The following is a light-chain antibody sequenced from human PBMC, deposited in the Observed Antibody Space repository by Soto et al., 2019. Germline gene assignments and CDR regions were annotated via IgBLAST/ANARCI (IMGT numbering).Light chain of an antibody. CDR3: QQHNNRPLT. CDR1: QSVSRN. J-gene: IGKJ4*01. CDR2: GIS. Sequence: EIVMTQSPATLSVSPGERATLSCRASQSVSRNLAWYQQKPGQAPRLLMYGISPRATGIPARFSGSGSGTEGTLTISSRQAEDLAIYYSQQHNNRPLTFGGGTKVEIK. V-gene: IGKV3-15*01.